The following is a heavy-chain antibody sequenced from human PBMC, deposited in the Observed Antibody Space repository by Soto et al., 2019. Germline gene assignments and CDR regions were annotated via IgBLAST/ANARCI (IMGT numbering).Heavy chain of an antibody. CDR3: ASTAAALSYYYGMDV. J-gene: IGHJ6*02. CDR2: ISAYNGNT. Sequence: GASVKVSCKASGYTFTSYGISWVRQAPGQGLEWVGWISAYNGNTNYAQKLQGRVTMTTDTSTSTAYMELRSLRSDDTAVYYCASTAAALSYYYGMDVWGQGTTVTVSS. CDR1: GYTFTSYG. D-gene: IGHD6-13*01. V-gene: IGHV1-18*01.